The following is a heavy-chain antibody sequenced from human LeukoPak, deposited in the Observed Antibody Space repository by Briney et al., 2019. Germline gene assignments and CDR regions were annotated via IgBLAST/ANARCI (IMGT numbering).Heavy chain of an antibody. V-gene: IGHV3-30*18. CDR3: AKAGDDIVVVPRAYFDF. CDR1: GFTFSSYG. Sequence: GGSLRPSCAASGFTFSSYGMHWVRQDPGKGLEWVAVISYDGSNKYYADSVKSRFTISRDNSKNTLYLQMNSLRVEDTALYYCAKAGDDIVVVPRAYFDFWGQGTLVTASS. D-gene: IGHD2-2*01. CDR2: ISYDGSNK. J-gene: IGHJ4*02.